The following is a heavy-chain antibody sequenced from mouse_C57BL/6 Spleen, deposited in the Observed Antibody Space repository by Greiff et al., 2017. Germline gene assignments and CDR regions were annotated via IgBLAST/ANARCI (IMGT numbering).Heavy chain of an antibody. J-gene: IGHJ2*01. CDR1: GYTFTSYW. D-gene: IGHD2-1*01. CDR3: ARVVTGYYFDY. V-gene: IGHV1-72*01. Sequence: QVQLKQPGAELVKPGASVKLSCKASGYTFTSYWMHWVKQRPGHGLEWIGRIDPNSGGTTYNETFKSKATLTVDKPSSTAYMELSSLTSEDSAVYYCARVVTGYYFDYWGKGTTLTVSA. CDR2: IDPNSGGT.